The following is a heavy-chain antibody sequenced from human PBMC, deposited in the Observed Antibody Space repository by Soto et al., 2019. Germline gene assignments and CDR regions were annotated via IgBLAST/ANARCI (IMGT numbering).Heavy chain of an antibody. Sequence: HPGGSLRLSCTASGFTFGDYAMSWFRQAPGKGLEWVGFIRSKAYGRTTEYAASVKGRFTISRDDSKSIAYLQMNSLKTEDTAVYYCTIRLRYFDWLSQRGAFDIWGQGTMVTVSS. CDR3: TIRLRYFDWLSQRGAFDI. J-gene: IGHJ3*02. CDR2: IRSKAYGRTT. V-gene: IGHV3-49*03. D-gene: IGHD3-9*01. CDR1: GFTFGDYA.